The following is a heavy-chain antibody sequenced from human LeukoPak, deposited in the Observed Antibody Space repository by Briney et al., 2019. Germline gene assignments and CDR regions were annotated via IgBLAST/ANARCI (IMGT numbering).Heavy chain of an antibody. CDR3: AKEAFDSSGSSDY. D-gene: IGHD3-22*01. J-gene: IGHJ4*02. V-gene: IGHV3-30*18. CDR2: ISYDGSNK. CDR1: GFTFSNYG. Sequence: GGSLRLSCAVSGFTFSNYGMHWVRQAPGKGLEWVAVISYDGSNKYYADSVKGRFTISRDNSKNTLYLQMNSLSAEDTAVYYCAKEAFDSSGSSDYWGQGTLVTVSS.